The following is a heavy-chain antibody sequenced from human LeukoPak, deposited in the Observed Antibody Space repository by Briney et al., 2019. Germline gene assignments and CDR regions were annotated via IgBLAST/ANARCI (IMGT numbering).Heavy chain of an antibody. CDR2: INPNSGGT. CDR3: ARETHVERDDY. CDR1: GYTFTSYD. V-gene: IGHV1-2*04. J-gene: IGHJ4*02. Sequence: GASVKVSCKASGYTFTSYDINWVRQATGQGLEWMGWINPNSGGTNYAQKFQGWVTMTRDTSITTAYMELRRLRSDDTAVYYCARETHVERDDYWGQGTLVTVSS. D-gene: IGHD1-1*01.